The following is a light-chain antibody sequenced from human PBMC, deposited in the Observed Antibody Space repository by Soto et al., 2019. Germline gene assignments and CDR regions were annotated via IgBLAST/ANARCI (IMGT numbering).Light chain of an antibody. V-gene: IGKV3-15*01. CDR3: QQYNNWPPPLT. Sequence: IVMTQSPATLSVSPGERATLSCRASQSVSSNLAWYQQKPGQAPRLLIYGASTRATGIPARFSGSGSGTEFTLTISSLHSEDFAVYYCQQYNNWPPPLTFGGGTKVEIK. CDR1: QSVSSN. CDR2: GAS. J-gene: IGKJ4*01.